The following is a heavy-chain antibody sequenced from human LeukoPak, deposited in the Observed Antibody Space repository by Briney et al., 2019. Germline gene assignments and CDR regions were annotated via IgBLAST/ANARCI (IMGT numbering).Heavy chain of an antibody. CDR1: GGSISSYY. J-gene: IGHJ6*03. V-gene: IGHV4-59*01. CDR3: ARVRYYYYYMDV. Sequence: PSETLSLTCTVSGGSISSYYWSWIRQPPGKGLEWIGYIYYSGSTNYNPSLKSRVTISVDTSKNQFSLKLSSVTAADTAVYYCARVRYYYYYMDVWGKGITVTVSS. CDR2: IYYSGST.